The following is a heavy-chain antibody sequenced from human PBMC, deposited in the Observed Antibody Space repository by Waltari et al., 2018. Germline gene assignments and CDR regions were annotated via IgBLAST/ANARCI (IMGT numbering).Heavy chain of an antibody. V-gene: IGHV4-34*01. J-gene: IGHJ4*02. CDR2: IHHSEST. CDR3: ARSPSASPDY. D-gene: IGHD2-15*01. Sequence: QVQLQQWGAGRCKPSETLSPTCAADDVCFICYSCSWIRHPPGQVLEWIGEIHHSESTNYHPSLKIRVTISVDTSKTQCSLKLSSVTAADTAVYYCARSPSASPDYWGQGTLVIVSS. CDR1: DVCFICYS.